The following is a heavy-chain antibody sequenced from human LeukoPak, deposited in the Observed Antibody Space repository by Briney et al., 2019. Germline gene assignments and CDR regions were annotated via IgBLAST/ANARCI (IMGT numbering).Heavy chain of an antibody. J-gene: IGHJ4*02. CDR3: ARNGPYFDC. CDR1: GYPFTAYY. V-gene: IGHV1-2*02. CDR2: INPNSGGT. Sequence: ASVKVSCKTSGYPFTAYYMHSVRQAPGQGLEWMGSINPNSGGTKYAQSFQDRVTMTSDRSISIVHMELSSLNSDDAAVYYCARNGPYFDCVGQGTLVTVSS. D-gene: IGHD2-8*01.